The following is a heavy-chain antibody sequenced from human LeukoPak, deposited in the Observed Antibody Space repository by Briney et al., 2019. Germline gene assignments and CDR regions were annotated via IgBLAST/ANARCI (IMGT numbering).Heavy chain of an antibody. CDR3: VKVWAAAGTFDY. J-gene: IGHJ4*02. CDR1: GFTFSSYA. CDR2: ISSNGGST. V-gene: IGHV3-64D*06. D-gene: IGHD6-13*01. Sequence: GGSLRLSCSASGFTFSSYAMHWVRQPPRKGLEYVSAISSNGGSTYYADSVKGRFTISRDNSKNTLYLQMSSLRAEDTAVYYCVKVWAAAGTFDYWGQGTLVTVSS.